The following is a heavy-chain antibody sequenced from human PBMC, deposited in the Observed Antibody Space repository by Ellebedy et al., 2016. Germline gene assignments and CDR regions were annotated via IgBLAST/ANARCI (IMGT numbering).Heavy chain of an antibody. V-gene: IGHV4-59*01. J-gene: IGHJ4*02. Sequence: AETLSLTCIVPGGSISRYYWSWIRQPPGRGLEWVGNIYYPGTTNYNPSLQSPVTISLNTSNNQFSLRLTSVTAADTAVYYCARIGGVSFGERPIDYWGQGTLVTVSS. CDR3: ARIGGVSFGERPIDY. D-gene: IGHD3-10*01. CDR2: IYYPGTT. CDR1: GGSISRYY.